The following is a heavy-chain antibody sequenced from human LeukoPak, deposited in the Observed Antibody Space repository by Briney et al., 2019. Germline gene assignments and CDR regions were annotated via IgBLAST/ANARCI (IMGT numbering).Heavy chain of an antibody. Sequence: SETLSLTCTVSGGSISSSSYYWGWIRQPPGKGLEWIGSIYYSGSTYYNPSLKCRVTISVDTSKNQFSLKLSSVTAADTAVYYCASLQAGRFDYWGQGTLVTVSS. CDR1: GGSISSSSYY. CDR2: IYYSGST. CDR3: ASLQAGRFDY. D-gene: IGHD6-13*01. J-gene: IGHJ4*02. V-gene: IGHV4-39*01.